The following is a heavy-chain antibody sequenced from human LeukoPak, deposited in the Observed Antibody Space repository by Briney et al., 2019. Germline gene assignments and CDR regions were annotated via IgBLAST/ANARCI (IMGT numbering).Heavy chain of an antibody. J-gene: IGHJ4*02. Sequence: SETLPLTCTVSGGSISSGSYYWSWIRQPAGKGLEWIGRIYTSGSTNYNPSLKSRVTISVDMSKNQFSLKLSSVTAADTAVYYCARGSGGWELLDYWGQGTLVTVSS. V-gene: IGHV4-61*02. D-gene: IGHD1-26*01. CDR2: IYTSGST. CDR3: ARGSGGWELLDY. CDR1: GGSISSGSYY.